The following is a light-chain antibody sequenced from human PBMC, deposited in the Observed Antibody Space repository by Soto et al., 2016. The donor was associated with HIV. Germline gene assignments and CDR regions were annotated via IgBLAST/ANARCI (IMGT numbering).Light chain of an antibody. J-gene: IGKJ1*01. Sequence: DIQMTQSPSTLSASVGDRVTITCRASQTVNTWLAWYQQKPGKAPSLLIFKTSTLEIGVPSRFSGSGSGTDFTLTLSSVQPDDVGTYYCQQYNTVPWTFGQGTKLEMK. CDR2: KTS. CDR3: QQYNTVPWT. CDR1: QTVNTW. V-gene: IGKV1-5*03.